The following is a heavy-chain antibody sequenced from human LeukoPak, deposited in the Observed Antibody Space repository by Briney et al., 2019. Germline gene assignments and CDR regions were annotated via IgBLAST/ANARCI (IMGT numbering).Heavy chain of an antibody. J-gene: IGHJ4*02. CDR2: ISSSGSTI. Sequence: GGSLRLSCAASGFTFSDYSMNWVRQAPGKGLEWVSYISSSGSTIYYADSVKGRFTISRDNAKNSLYLQMNSLRAEDTAVYYCARVSSSWCDYWGQGTLVTVSS. V-gene: IGHV3-48*04. CDR3: ARVSSSWCDY. CDR1: GFTFSDYS. D-gene: IGHD6-13*01.